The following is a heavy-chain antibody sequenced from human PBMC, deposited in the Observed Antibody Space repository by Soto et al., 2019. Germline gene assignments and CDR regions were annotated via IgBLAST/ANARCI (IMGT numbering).Heavy chain of an antibody. CDR1: GFTFSLYA. D-gene: IGHD2-15*01. CDR3: ARRGGYCSGDSCYPEYFFDY. Sequence: EVQLLESGGGLVQPGGSLRLSCGASGFTFSLYAMTWVRQAPGKGLEWVSTVRGSGDSTSYADSVKGRFTISRDNSKNTLYLLMNSLRAEDTAIYYCARRGGYCSGDSCYPEYFFDYWGQGNLVTVSS. J-gene: IGHJ4*02. CDR2: VRGSGDST. V-gene: IGHV3-23*01.